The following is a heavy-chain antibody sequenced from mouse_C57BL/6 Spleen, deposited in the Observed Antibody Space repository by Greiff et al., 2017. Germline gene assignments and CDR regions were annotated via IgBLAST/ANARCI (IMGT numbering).Heavy chain of an antibody. CDR3: ARAGYDSDGYWYFDV. V-gene: IGHV1-72*01. CDR1: GYTFTSYW. CDR2: IDPNSGGT. Sequence: QVQLQQPGAELVKPGASVKMSCKASGYTFTSYWMHWVKQRPGRGLEWIGRIDPNSGGTKYNEKFKSKATLTVDKPSSTAYSQLSSLTSEDSAVYYCARAGYDSDGYWYFDVWGTGTTVTVSS. J-gene: IGHJ1*03. D-gene: IGHD2-4*01.